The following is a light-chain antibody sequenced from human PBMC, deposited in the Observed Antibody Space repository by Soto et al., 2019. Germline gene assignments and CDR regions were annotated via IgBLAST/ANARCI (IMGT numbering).Light chain of an antibody. J-gene: IGLJ1*01. CDR1: SSDVGGYNY. Sequence: QSVLTQPASVSGSPGQSITISCTGTSSDVGGYNYVSWYQQHPGKAPKLMIYEVSNRPSGVSNRFSGSKSGNTASLTISGLQAEDEADYYCSSYTSSSTPSVFGTGNKRTVL. CDR2: EVS. V-gene: IGLV2-14*01. CDR3: SSYTSSSTPSV.